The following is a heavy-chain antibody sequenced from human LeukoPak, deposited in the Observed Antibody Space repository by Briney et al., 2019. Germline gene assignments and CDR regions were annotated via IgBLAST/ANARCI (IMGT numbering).Heavy chain of an antibody. CDR1: GGSISSGDYY. J-gene: IGHJ4*02. Sequence: SESLSLTCTVSGGSISSGDYYWSWIRQPPGKGLEWIGYIYYSGSTYYNPSLKSRVTISVDTSKNQFSLKLSSVTAADTAVYYCASYSNYGSSYYFDYWGQGTLVTVSS. D-gene: IGHD4-11*01. CDR2: IYYSGST. V-gene: IGHV4-30-4*01. CDR3: ASYSNYGSSYYFDY.